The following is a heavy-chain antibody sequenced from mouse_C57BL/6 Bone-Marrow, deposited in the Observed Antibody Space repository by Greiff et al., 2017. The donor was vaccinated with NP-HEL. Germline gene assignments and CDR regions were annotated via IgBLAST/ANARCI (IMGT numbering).Heavy chain of an antibody. CDR1: GFTFSDYY. J-gene: IGHJ2*01. CDR2: INYDGSST. CDR3: AREGGGYFDY. V-gene: IGHV5-16*01. Sequence: EVKLVESEGGLVQPGSSMKLSCTASGFTFSDYYMAWVRQVPEKGLEWVANINYDGSSTYYLDSLKSRFIISRDNAKNILYLQMSSLKSEDTATYYCAREGGGYFDYGGQGTTLTVSS.